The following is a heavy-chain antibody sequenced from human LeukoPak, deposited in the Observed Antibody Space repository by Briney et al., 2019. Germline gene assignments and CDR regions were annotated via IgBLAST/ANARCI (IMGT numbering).Heavy chain of an antibody. J-gene: IGHJ5*02. CDR3: AREAVAGTEWWFDP. Sequence: GGSLRLSCAASGFTFSSYAMHWVRQAPGKGLEYVSAISSNGGSTYYANSVKGRFTISRDNSKNTLYLQMGSVRAEDMAVYYCAREAVAGTEWWFDPWGQGTLVTVSS. CDR1: GFTFSSYA. D-gene: IGHD6-19*01. CDR2: ISSNGGST. V-gene: IGHV3-64*01.